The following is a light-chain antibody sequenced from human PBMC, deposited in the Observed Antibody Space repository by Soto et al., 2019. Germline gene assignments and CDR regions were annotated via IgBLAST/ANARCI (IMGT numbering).Light chain of an antibody. V-gene: IGKV3-15*01. J-gene: IGKJ4*01. Sequence: EIMMTQSPATLPVSPGERATLSCRASQSVSSNLAWYQQKPGQAPRFLIYGASTRATGIPARFSGSGSGTDFTLTISSLQSEDFAVYYCQQYDNWPLTFGGGTKVDI. CDR1: QSVSSN. CDR3: QQYDNWPLT. CDR2: GAS.